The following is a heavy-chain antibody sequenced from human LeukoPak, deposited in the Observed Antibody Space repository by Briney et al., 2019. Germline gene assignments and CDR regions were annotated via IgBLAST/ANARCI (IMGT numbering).Heavy chain of an antibody. CDR2: IYYSGGT. V-gene: IGHV4-39*01. J-gene: IGHJ4*02. Sequence: PSETLSLTCTVSGGSISSSSYYWGWIRQPPGKEQEWIGSIYYSGGTNNNPSLKSRVTISVDTSKNQFSLKLSSVTAADTAVYYCARRRTMFGYFAGEFDYWGQGTLVTVSS. D-gene: IGHD3-10*02. CDR3: ARRRTMFGYFAGEFDY. CDR1: GGSISSSSYY.